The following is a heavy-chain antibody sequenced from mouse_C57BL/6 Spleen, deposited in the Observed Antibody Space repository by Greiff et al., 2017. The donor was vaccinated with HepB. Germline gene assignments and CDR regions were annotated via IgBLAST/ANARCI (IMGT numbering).Heavy chain of an antibody. V-gene: IGHV1-50*01. CDR2: IDPSDSYT. J-gene: IGHJ3*01. D-gene: IGHD4-1*01. CDR1: GYTFTSYW. CDR3: ARWDNWFAY. Sequence: QVQLQQPGAELVKPGASVKLSCKASGYTFTSYWMQWVKQRPGQGLEWIGEIDPSDSYTNYNQKFKGKATLTVDTSSSTAYMQLSSLTSEDSAVYYCARWDNWFAYWGQGTLVTVSA.